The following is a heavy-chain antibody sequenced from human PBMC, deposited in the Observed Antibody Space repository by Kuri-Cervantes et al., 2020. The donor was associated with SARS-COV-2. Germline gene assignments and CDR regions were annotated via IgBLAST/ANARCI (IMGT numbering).Heavy chain of an antibody. Sequence: SETLSLTCTVSGGSINNYYWSWTRQPPGKGLEWIGYISYSGNTNYNPSLKSRVTISIDTAKNRFSLKLRSVTAADTAVYYCARDFLSSDSWSGYYRPPGRWFDPWGQGTLVTVSS. CDR1: GGSINNYY. V-gene: IGHV4-59*01. J-gene: IGHJ5*02. CDR2: ISYSGNT. D-gene: IGHD3-3*01. CDR3: ARDFLSSDSWSGYYRPPGRWFDP.